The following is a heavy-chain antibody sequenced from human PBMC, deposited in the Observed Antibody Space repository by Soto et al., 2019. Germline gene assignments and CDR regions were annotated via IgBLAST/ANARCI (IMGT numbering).Heavy chain of an antibody. CDR2: ISAYSGNT. Sequence: QVQLVQSGAEVKKPGASVKVSCKTYGYTFSSYGLSWVRQAPGQGLEWMGWISAYSGNTVYTQRFKGRLTMATDTTTARAYMELRSPRSYDTAVYYCAMDFYDSSGYCDQGGQGTLVTVSS. V-gene: IGHV1-18*01. CDR1: GYTFSSYG. J-gene: IGHJ4*02. CDR3: AMDFYDSSGYCDQ. D-gene: IGHD3-22*01.